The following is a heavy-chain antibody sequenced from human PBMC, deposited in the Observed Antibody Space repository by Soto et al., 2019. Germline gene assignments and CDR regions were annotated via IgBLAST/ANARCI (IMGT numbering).Heavy chain of an antibody. V-gene: IGHV3-73*02. J-gene: IGHJ4*02. CDR1: EFTFSGSS. Sequence: DVQLVESGGGLVQPGGAPKLPWAASEFTFSGSSIHLVRQAFRKGLEWVGRIRSKTTNYATAYAASVKDRFTISRDDSKNTTYLQMSSLKTEDTAVYYCTPEGAGFKYWGQGTLVTVSS. CDR3: TPEGAGFKY. CDR2: IRSKTTNYAT. D-gene: IGHD1-26*01.